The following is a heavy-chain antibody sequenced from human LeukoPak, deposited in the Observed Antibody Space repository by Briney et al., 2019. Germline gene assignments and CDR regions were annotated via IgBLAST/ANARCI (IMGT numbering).Heavy chain of an antibody. CDR2: ISGSGGST. Sequence: GGSLRLSCAASGFTFSSYAMSWVRQAPGKGLEWVSAISGSGGSTYYADSVKGRFTISRDNSKNTLYLQTNSLRAEDTALYYCARDLRVVITGSFDSWGQGTLVTVSS. CDR1: GFTFSSYA. CDR3: ARDLRVVITGSFDS. V-gene: IGHV3-23*01. D-gene: IGHD3-22*01. J-gene: IGHJ4*02.